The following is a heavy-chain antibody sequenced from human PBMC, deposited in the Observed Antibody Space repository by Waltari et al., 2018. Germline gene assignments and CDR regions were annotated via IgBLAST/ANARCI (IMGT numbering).Heavy chain of an antibody. D-gene: IGHD2-15*01. Sequence: QLQLQESGPGLVKASETLSLTCTVSGDSISSSSYYWGWVRQPPGKGLEWIGNMDYSGSTSSNPPLKSRFTISGATSKSQFSLKLSSVTAADTSMYYCVRHARTTSGGKHFDHWGQGMLVTVSP. CDR2: MDYSGST. J-gene: IGHJ4*02. V-gene: IGHV4-39*01. CDR1: GDSISSSSYY. CDR3: VRHARTTSGGKHFDH.